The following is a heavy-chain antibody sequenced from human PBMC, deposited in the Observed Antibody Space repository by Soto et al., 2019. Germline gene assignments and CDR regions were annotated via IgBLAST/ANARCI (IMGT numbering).Heavy chain of an antibody. CDR3: ARGSGGRICSSTSCSTFDY. Sequence: GGSLRLSCAASGFTFSSYEMNWVRQAPGKGLEWVSYISTGGSTIYYADSVKGRFTISRDNAKNSLYLQMNSLRAEDTAVYYCARGSGGRICSSTSCSTFDYWGQGTLVTVSS. D-gene: IGHD2-2*01. V-gene: IGHV3-48*03. J-gene: IGHJ4*02. CDR2: ISTGGSTI. CDR1: GFTFSSYE.